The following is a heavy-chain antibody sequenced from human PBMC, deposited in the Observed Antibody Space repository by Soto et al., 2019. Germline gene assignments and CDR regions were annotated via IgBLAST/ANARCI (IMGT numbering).Heavy chain of an antibody. J-gene: IGHJ5*01. CDR3: AKDLYSSGWFKFFDS. CDR2: ISHDGGAV. V-gene: IGHV3-30*18. Sequence: QVQLVESGGGVVQPGRSLRLSCAASGFSFSTTGMHWVRQAPGKGLEWVAMISHDGGAVHFADSVKGRFTISRDDSRNNLYLQMNSLRPEDTAVYYCAKDLYSSGWFKFFDSWGQGSLVTVSS. CDR1: GFSFSTTG. D-gene: IGHD6-19*01.